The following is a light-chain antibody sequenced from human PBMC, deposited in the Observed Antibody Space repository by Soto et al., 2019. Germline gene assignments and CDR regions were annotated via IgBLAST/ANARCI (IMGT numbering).Light chain of an antibody. CDR2: DVS. CDR1: SRDVGGYNY. Sequence: QSVLTQPASVSGSPGQSITISCTGTSRDVGGYNYVSWYQQHPGNAPKLMIYDVSHRPSGVSNRFSGSKSGTTASLTISGLQAEDEADYYCSSYTSSSTLVFGGGTKLTVL. CDR3: SSYTSSSTLV. J-gene: IGLJ2*01. V-gene: IGLV2-14*01.